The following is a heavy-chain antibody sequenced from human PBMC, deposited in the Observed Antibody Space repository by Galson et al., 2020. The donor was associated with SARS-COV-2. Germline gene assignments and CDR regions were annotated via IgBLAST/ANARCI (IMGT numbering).Heavy chain of an antibody. Sequence: SETLSLTCAVSGASISSCNWWSWVRQPPGKGLQWIGEVHHRGGTNYNPSLKSRVIISLDESKSQLSLRLSSVTAADTAVYYCAREYCDDDRTTDAFDVWGHGTMVTVSS. J-gene: IGHJ3*01. CDR3: AREYCDDDRTTDAFDV. D-gene: IGHD3-22*01. CDR2: VHHRGGT. CDR1: GASISSCNW. V-gene: IGHV4-4*02.